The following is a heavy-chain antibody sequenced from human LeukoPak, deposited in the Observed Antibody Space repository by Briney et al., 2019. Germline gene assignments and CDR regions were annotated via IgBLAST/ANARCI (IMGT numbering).Heavy chain of an antibody. D-gene: IGHD6-13*01. J-gene: IGHJ4*02. CDR1: GFTFSSYA. V-gene: IGHV3-23*01. CDR2: ISDSGGST. CDR3: AKDAAGSSWPYYFDH. Sequence: GGSLRLSCAASGFTFSSYAMSWVRQAPGQGLEWASGISDSGGSTYYADSVKGRFTISRDKSKNTVYLQMNSLRVEDTAVYYCAKDAAGSSWPYYFDHWGQGTLVTVSS.